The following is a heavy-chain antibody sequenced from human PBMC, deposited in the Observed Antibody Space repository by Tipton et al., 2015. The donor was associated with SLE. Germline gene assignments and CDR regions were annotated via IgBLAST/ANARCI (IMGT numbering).Heavy chain of an antibody. CDR3: ARGGVVYVPRHWYFDL. D-gene: IGHD2-8*02. J-gene: IGHJ2*01. CDR1: GGTFSSYA. CDR2: IIPIFGTA. Sequence: QLVQSGAEVKKPGSSVKVSCKASGGTFSSYAISWVRQAPGQGLEWMGGIIPIFGTANYAQKFQGRVTITADESTSTAYMELSSLRSEDPAVYCCARGGVVYVPRHWYFDLWGRGTLVTVSS. V-gene: IGHV1-69*01.